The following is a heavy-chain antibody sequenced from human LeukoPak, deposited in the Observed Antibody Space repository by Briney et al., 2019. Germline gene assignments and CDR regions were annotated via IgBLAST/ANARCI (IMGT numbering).Heavy chain of an antibody. V-gene: IGHV3-23*01. CDR2: SGGTSGST. D-gene: IGHD6-13*01. Sequence: GGSLRLSCAASGFTFSSYAMSWVRQAPGKGLEWVSGSGGTSGSTFDADSVKGRFTISRDYSKNTLYLQTNSLRAEDTAVYYCARERRYTNSWYSFDYWGQGTLVTVSS. CDR3: ARERRYTNSWYSFDY. J-gene: IGHJ4*02. CDR1: GFTFSSYA.